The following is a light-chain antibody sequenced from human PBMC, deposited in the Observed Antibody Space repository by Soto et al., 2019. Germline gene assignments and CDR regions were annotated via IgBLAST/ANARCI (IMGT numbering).Light chain of an antibody. J-gene: IGKJ5*01. CDR2: SAS. V-gene: IGKV1-27*01. CDR3: QKFNTAPLT. CDR1: QDISVY. Sequence: DIQMTQSPSSLSASVRDRVTITCRASQDISVYLAWYQQKPGKVPKLLIYSASTLQSGVPSRFSGSGSGTDFTLNISSLQPEDVATYYCQKFNTAPLTFGQGTRLEI.